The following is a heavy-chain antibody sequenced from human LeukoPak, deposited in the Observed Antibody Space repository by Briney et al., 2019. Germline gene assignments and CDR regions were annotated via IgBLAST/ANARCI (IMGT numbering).Heavy chain of an antibody. V-gene: IGHV4-59*01. CDR2: IYYSGST. D-gene: IGHD3-10*01. CDR1: GGSISGYY. Sequence: SETLSLTCTVSGGSISGYYWSWLRQPPGKGLEWIGYIYYSGSTNYNPSLKSRVTISVDTSKNQFSLKLTSVTAADTAVYYCARPTYPYGPFDYWGQGTLVTVSS. J-gene: IGHJ4*02. CDR3: ARPTYPYGPFDY.